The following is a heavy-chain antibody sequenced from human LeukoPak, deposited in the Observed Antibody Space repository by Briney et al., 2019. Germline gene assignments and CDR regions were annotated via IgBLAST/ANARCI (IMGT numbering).Heavy chain of an antibody. J-gene: IGHJ4*02. D-gene: IGHD3-9*01. Sequence: PSETLSLTCTVSGGSISSYYWSWIRQPPGKGLEWIGYIYYSGSTNYNPSLKSRVTISVDTSKNQFSLKLSSVTAADTAVYYCARQYRVYDILTGYYWGYFDYWGQGTLVTVSS. V-gene: IGHV4-59*08. CDR3: ARQYRVYDILTGYYWGYFDY. CDR2: IYYSGST. CDR1: GGSISSYY.